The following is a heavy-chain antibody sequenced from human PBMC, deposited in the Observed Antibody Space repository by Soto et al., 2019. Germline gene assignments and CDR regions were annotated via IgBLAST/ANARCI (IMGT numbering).Heavy chain of an antibody. J-gene: IGHJ6*02. CDR2: ISGGGEYV. CDR1: GFNFSNYG. V-gene: IGHV3-21*02. D-gene: IGHD6-13*01. Sequence: EMKLVESGGGLVKPGGSLRLSCAASGFNFSNYGMNWARQSPGKGLEWVSSISGGGEYVGYADSLKGRLTISRDNAKKSLYLQLNSLTADDTAVYYCATDGAAGAAMGVWGQGTTVTVSS. CDR3: ATDGAAGAAMGV.